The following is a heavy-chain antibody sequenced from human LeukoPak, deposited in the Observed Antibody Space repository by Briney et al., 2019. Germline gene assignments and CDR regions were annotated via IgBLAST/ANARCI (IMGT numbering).Heavy chain of an antibody. D-gene: IGHD3-3*01. CDR2: IFYTGST. Sequence: PSETLSLTCTVSGGSISSSSYYWGWIRQPPGKGLAWIGSIFYTGSTYYNPSLKSRVTISVDTSKNQFSLKLRSVTAADTAVYYCARFLAGYFDLWGRGTLVTVSS. V-gene: IGHV4-39*07. J-gene: IGHJ2*01. CDR3: ARFLAGYFDL. CDR1: GGSISSSSYY.